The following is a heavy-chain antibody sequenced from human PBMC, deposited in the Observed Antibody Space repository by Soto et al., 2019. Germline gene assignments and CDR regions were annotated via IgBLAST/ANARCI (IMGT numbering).Heavy chain of an antibody. D-gene: IGHD6-13*01. Sequence: PSETLSLTCVVSGGSISSVGYSWIWIRQPPGKGLEWIGYIYHSGSTYYNPSLKSRVTISVVTSKNQFSLKLSSVTAADTAVYYWSREPQQLVNWFDPWGQGNLVTVSS. V-gene: IGHV4-30-2*01. J-gene: IGHJ5*02. CDR2: IYHSGST. CDR1: GGSISSVGYS. CDR3: SREPQQLVNWFDP.